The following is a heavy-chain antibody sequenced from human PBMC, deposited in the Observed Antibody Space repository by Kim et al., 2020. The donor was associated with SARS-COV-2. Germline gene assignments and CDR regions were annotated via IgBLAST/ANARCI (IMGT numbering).Heavy chain of an antibody. CDR1: GYTFTGYY. D-gene: IGHD6-13*01. J-gene: IGHJ4*02. CDR3: AYSSKGSSWPFDY. V-gene: IGHV1-2*02. Sequence: ASVKVSCKASGYTFTGYYMHWVRQAPGQGLEWMGWINPNSGGTNYAQKFQGRVTMTRDTSISTAYMELSRLRSDDTAVYYCAYSSKGSSWPFDYWGQGTLVPVS. CDR2: INPNSGGT.